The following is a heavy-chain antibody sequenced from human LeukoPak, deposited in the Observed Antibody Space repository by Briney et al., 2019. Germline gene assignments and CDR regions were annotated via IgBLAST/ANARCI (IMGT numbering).Heavy chain of an antibody. Sequence: ASVKVSCKASGYTFTGYYMHWVRQAPGQGLEWMGWINPNSGGTNYAQKFQGRVTMTRDTSISTAYMELSRLRSDDTAVYYCARGRRIVVPAASQVDPWDQGTLVTVSS. D-gene: IGHD2-2*01. J-gene: IGHJ5*02. CDR2: INPNSGGT. V-gene: IGHV1-2*02. CDR1: GYTFTGYY. CDR3: ARGRRIVVPAASQVDP.